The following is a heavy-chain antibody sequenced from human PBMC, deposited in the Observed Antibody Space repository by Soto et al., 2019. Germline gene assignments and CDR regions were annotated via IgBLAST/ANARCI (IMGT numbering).Heavy chain of an antibody. D-gene: IGHD6-19*01. CDR2: IIPIFGTA. J-gene: IGHJ6*02. V-gene: IGHV1-69*13. CDR1: GGTFSSYG. CDR3: ARDRIAVAGPPPYYYYGMDV. Sequence: GASVKVSCKSSGGTFSSYGIGWVRQAPGQGLEWMGGIIPIFGTASYAQKFQDRVTIKADESTSTAYMELRRLRFEDTAVYYCARDRIAVAGPPPYYYYGMDVWGQGTTVTVSS.